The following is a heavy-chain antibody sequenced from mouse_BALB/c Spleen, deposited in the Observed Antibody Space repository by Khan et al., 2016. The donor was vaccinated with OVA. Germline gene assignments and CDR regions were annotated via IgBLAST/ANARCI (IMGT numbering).Heavy chain of an antibody. Sequence: VQLQQSGPELVKPRASVRISCKASGYTFTSYYIHWVKQRPGQGLEWIGRIYPGNVNTKYNEKFKGKATLTADKSSSTAYIQLSSLTSEDSAGYFCAREGYYGNYRTWFAYWGQGTLVTVSA. V-gene: IGHV1S56*01. J-gene: IGHJ3*01. D-gene: IGHD2-1*01. CDR3: AREGYYGNYRTWFAY. CDR1: GYTFTSYY. CDR2: IYPGNVNT.